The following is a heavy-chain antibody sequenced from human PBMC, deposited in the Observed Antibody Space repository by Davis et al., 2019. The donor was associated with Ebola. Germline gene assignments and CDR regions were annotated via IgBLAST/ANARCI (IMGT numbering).Heavy chain of an antibody. V-gene: IGHV3-30*02. CDR1: GFIFSSYG. Sequence: GGSLRLSCAASGFIFSSYGMHWVRQAPGKGLEWVTFIRYDGSNKYYADSLKGRFSISRDNSKNTLYLQMNSLRAEDTAVYYCARHDYGDSHFDYWGQGTLVTVSS. J-gene: IGHJ4*02. CDR2: IRYDGSNK. CDR3: ARHDYGDSHFDY. D-gene: IGHD4-17*01.